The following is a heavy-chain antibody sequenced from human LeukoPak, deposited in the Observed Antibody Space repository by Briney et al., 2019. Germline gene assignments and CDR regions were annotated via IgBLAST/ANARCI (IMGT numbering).Heavy chain of an antibody. CDR3: ARADLPREGAFDI. CDR2: IYHSGST. CDR1: GGSISSSNW. Sequence: SETLSLTCAVSGGSISSSNWWSWVRQPPGKGLEWIGEIYHSGSTNYNPSLKSRVTISVDTSKNQFSLKLSSVTAADTAVYYCARADLPREGAFDIWGQGTMVTVSS. J-gene: IGHJ3*02. V-gene: IGHV4-4*02.